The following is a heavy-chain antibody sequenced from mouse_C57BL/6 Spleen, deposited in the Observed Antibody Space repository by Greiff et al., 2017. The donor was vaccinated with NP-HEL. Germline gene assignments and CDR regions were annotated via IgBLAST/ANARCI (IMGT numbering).Heavy chain of an antibody. J-gene: IGHJ2*01. Sequence: QVQLQQPGTELVKPGASVKLSCKASGYTFTSYWMHWVKQRPGQGLEWIGKINPSNGGTNYNEKFKSEATLTVDKSSSTAYMQLSSLTSEDSAVYYCARRCLDYYGSSYFDYWGQGTTLTVSS. CDR2: INPSNGGT. V-gene: IGHV1-53*01. CDR3: ARRCLDYYGSSYFDY. D-gene: IGHD1-1*01. CDR1: GYTFTSYW.